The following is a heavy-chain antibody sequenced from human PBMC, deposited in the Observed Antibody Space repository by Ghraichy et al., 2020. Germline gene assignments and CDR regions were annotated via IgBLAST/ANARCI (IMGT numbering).Heavy chain of an antibody. CDR3: ARTDIWTIFGKDGIGMDV. V-gene: IGHV1-18*01. J-gene: IGHJ6*02. D-gene: IGHD3-3*01. CDR1: GYTFTSYG. CDR2: ISAYNGNT. Sequence: ASVKVSCKASGYTFTSYGISWVRQAPGQGLEWMGWISAYNGNTNYAQKLQGRVTMTTDTSTSTAYMELRSLRSDDTAVYYCARTDIWTIFGKDGIGMDVWGQGTTVTVSS.